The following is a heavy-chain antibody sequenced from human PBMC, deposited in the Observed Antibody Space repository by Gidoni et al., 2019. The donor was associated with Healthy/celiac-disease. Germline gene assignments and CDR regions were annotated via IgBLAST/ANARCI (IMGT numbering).Heavy chain of an antibody. Sequence: EVQLLESGGGLVQPGGSLRLSCAASGFTFSSYAMSWVRQAPGKGLEWVSAISGSGGSTYYADSVKGRFTISRDNSKNTLYLQMNSLRAEDTAVYYCAAKIAVAGREGYWGQGTLVTVSS. J-gene: IGHJ4*02. CDR2: ISGSGGST. CDR3: AAKIAVAGREGY. CDR1: GFTFSSYA. D-gene: IGHD6-19*01. V-gene: IGHV3-23*01.